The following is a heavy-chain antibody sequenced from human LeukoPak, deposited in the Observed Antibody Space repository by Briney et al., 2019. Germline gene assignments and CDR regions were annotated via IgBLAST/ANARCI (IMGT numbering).Heavy chain of an antibody. J-gene: IGHJ4*02. CDR1: GGSFSGYY. D-gene: IGHD3-22*01. Sequence: PSETLSFTCAVYGGSFSGYYWSWIRQPPGKGLEWIGEINHSGSTNYNPSLKSRVTISVDTSKNQFSLKLSSVTAADTAVYYCAVITHYYFDYWGQGTLVTVSS. V-gene: IGHV4-34*01. CDR2: INHSGST. CDR3: AVITHYYFDY.